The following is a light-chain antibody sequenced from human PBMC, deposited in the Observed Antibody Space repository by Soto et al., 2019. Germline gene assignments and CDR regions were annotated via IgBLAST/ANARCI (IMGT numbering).Light chain of an antibody. CDR2: RAS. J-gene: IGKJ3*01. Sequence: EIVLTQSPGTLSLSPGERATLSCRASQTISSSFLAWYQQKPGQAPRLLIYRASRRAPGIPARFSGSGSWTDFTLTISGLEPEDLAVYYCHQFGSSPLDTFGPGPKVEIK. V-gene: IGKV3-20*01. CDR3: HQFGSSPLDT. CDR1: QTISSSF.